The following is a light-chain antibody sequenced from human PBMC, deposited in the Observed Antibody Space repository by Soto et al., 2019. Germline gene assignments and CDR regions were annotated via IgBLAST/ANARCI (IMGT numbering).Light chain of an antibody. CDR1: SSDVGRYNY. V-gene: IGLV2-8*01. CDR2: EVS. Sequence: QSALTQPPSASGSPGQSVTISCTGTSSDVGRYNYVSWYQQHPGKAPKLMIYEVSKRPSGVPGRFSGSKSGNTASLTVSGLQAEDEADYYCSAYAGSSTLFGGGTKVTVL. J-gene: IGLJ2*01. CDR3: SAYAGSSTL.